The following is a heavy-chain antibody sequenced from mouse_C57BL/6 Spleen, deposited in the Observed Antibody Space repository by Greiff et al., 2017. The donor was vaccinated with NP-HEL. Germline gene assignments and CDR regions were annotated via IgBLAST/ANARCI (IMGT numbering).Heavy chain of an antibody. V-gene: IGHV1-50*01. J-gene: IGHJ4*01. CDR3: ARGEGAMDY. CDR2: IDPSDSYT. CDR1: GYTFTSYW. D-gene: IGHD2-13*01. Sequence: VKLQQPGAELVKPGASVKLSCKASGYTFTSYWMQWVKQRPGQGLEWIGEIDPSDSYTNYNQKFKGKATLTVDTSSSTAYMQLSSLTSEDSAVYYCARGEGAMDYWGQGTSVTVSS.